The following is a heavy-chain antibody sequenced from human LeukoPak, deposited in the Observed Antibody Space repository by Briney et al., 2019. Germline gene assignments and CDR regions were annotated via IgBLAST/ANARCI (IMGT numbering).Heavy chain of an antibody. V-gene: IGHV3-21*04. J-gene: IGHJ6*03. Sequence: GGSLRLSCAASGFTFSTYSMNWVRQTPGKGLEWVSSISSSSSYIYYADSMKGRFSISRDNAKSSLYLQMNSLRAEDTAVYYCAKETGFGELLFYYYYMDVWGKGTTVTISS. CDR1: GFTFSTYS. CDR3: AKETGFGELLFYYYYMDV. D-gene: IGHD3-10*01. CDR2: ISSSSSYI.